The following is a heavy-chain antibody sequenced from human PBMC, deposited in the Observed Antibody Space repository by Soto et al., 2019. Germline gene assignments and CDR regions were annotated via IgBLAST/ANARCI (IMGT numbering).Heavy chain of an antibody. CDR3: AKGVVVVVAARKYYYYYMDV. CDR2: ISGSGGST. V-gene: IGHV3-23*01. CDR1: GFTFSDYY. J-gene: IGHJ6*03. Sequence: GGSLRLSCAASGFTFSDYYMSWIRQAPGKGLEWVSAISGSGGSTYYADSVKGRFTISRDNSKNTLYLQMNSLRAEDTAVYYCAKGVVVVVAARKYYYYYMDVWGKGTTVTVSS. D-gene: IGHD2-15*01.